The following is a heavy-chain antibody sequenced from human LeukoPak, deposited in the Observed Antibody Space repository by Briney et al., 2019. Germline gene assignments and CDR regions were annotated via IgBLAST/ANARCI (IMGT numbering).Heavy chain of an antibody. CDR1: GGSISSGSYY. V-gene: IGHV4-61*01. CDR3: ARGGGVIIALTR. D-gene: IGHD3-16*02. Sequence: SETLSLTCTVSGGSISSGSYYWSWIRQPPGKGLEWIGYIYYSGSTNYNPSLKSRGTISVDTSKNQFSLKLSSVTAAETAVYYCARGGGVIIALTRWGQGTLVTVSS. J-gene: IGHJ4*02. CDR2: IYYSGST.